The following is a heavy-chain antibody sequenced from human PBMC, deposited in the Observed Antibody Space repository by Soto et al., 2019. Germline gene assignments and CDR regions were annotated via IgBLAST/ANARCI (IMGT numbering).Heavy chain of an antibody. V-gene: IGHV3-7*01. J-gene: IGHJ6*02. CDR1: GFSLSPYW. CDR2: IKQDGSAK. D-gene: IGHD6-19*01. CDR3: ARDADASGWYHYGMDV. Sequence: EVQLVESGGGLVQPGGSLRLSCAASGFSLSPYWMNWVRQAPGKGLEWVANIKQDGSAKYYVASVKGRFFISRDNAKNSLYLQSNSLRAEDTAVYYCARDADASGWYHYGMDVWGQGTMVTVSS.